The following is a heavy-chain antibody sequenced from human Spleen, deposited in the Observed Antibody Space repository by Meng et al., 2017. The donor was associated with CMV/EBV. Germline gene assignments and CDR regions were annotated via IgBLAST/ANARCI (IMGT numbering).Heavy chain of an antibody. CDR3: ARSRSGWYSPFDY. Sequence: CEASGVTFSSDWMSWVRQAPGKGLEWMTNIKQDGSEKYYVDSVKGRFTISRDNAKKSLYLQMSSLRADDTAVYYCARSRSGWYSPFDYWGQGTLVTVSS. V-gene: IGHV3-7*01. D-gene: IGHD6-19*01. CDR2: IKQDGSEK. CDR1: GVTFSSDW. J-gene: IGHJ4*02.